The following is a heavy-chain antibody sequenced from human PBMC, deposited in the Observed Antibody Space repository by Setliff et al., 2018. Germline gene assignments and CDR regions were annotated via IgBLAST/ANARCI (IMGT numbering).Heavy chain of an antibody. V-gene: IGHV4-38-2*02. J-gene: IGHJ4*02. CDR3: ARYNAREYYFDY. CDR1: GYSISSGYY. CDR2: IYHSGST. Sequence: PSETLSLTCTVSGYSISSGYYWGWIRQPPGKGLEWIGSIYHSGSTYYNPSLKSRVTISVDTSKNQFSLKLSSVTAADTAVYYCARYNAREYYFDYWGQGTLVTVS. D-gene: IGHD1-20*01.